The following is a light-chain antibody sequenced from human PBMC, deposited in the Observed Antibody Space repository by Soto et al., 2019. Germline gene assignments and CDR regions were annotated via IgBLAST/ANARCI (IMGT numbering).Light chain of an antibody. Sequence: QSALTQPASVSGSPGQSITISCTGTSRDVGLYDYVSWYQQHPGKAPQLMIYEVSNRPSGVSNRLSGSKSGNPASLTISVLQAEDEADYYCSSYTSSSYYVFVTATTPTVL. CDR2: EVS. CDR3: SSYTSSSYYV. J-gene: IGLJ1*01. CDR1: SRDVGLYDY. V-gene: IGLV2-14*01.